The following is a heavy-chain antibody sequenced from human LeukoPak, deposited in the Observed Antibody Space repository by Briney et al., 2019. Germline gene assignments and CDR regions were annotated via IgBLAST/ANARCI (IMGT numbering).Heavy chain of an antibody. CDR3: ARDRGIERITMIVAS. Sequence: PGGSLRLSCAASGFTFSSYGMHWVRQAPGKGLEWVAVIWYDGSKKYYADSVKGRFTISRDNSKNTLYLQMNSLRAEDTAVYYCARDRGIERITMIVASWGQGTLVTVSS. CDR2: IWYDGSKK. CDR1: GFTFSSYG. V-gene: IGHV3-33*01. J-gene: IGHJ4*02. D-gene: IGHD3-22*01.